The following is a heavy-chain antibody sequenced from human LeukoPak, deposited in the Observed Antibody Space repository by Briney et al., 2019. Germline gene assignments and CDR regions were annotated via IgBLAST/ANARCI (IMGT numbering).Heavy chain of an antibody. CDR2: ITYSSGNT. V-gene: IGHV3-23*01. J-gene: IGHJ4*02. Sequence: GFSLRLSCAGSGFTVSACGMIWFRQAPRKGLEWVSAITYSSGNTYYADSVKGRFTISRDNSKNTLYPQLNSLRAEDTALYYCAQAGTGCGGDCYSDYWGQGALVTVSS. CDR3: AQAGTGCGGDCYSDY. D-gene: IGHD2-21*02. CDR1: GFTVSACG.